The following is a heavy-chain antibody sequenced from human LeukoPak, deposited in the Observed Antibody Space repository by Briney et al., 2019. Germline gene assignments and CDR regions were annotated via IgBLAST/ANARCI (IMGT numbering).Heavy chain of an antibody. CDR1: GGSFSGYY. J-gene: IGHJ6*03. CDR3: ARVFTIFGVVSYMDV. D-gene: IGHD3-3*01. CDR2: INHSGST. Sequence: PSETLSLTCAVYGGSFSGYYWSWIRQPPGKGLEWIGEINHSGSTNYNPSLKSRVTISVDTSKNQFSLKLSSVTAADTAVYYCARVFTIFGVVSYMDVWGKGTTVTVSS. V-gene: IGHV4-34*01.